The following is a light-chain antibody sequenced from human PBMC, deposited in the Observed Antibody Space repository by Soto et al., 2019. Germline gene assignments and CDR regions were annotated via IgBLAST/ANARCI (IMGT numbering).Light chain of an antibody. J-gene: IGKJ5*01. Sequence: EIVLTQSPATLSLSPGERATLSCRASRSVRSYLAWYQQKPGQAPRLLIYDASNRAAGIPARLSGSGSETDFTLNISNLEPEDFAVYYCQQRYAWPPITFGQGKRLEIK. CDR1: RSVRSY. CDR2: DAS. CDR3: QQRYAWPPIT. V-gene: IGKV3-11*01.